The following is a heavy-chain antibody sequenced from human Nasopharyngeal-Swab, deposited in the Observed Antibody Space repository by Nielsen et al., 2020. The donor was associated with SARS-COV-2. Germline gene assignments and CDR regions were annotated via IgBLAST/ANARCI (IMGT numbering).Heavy chain of an antibody. J-gene: IGHJ4*02. CDR2: IYYSGST. CDR3: ARWKGIAAAWDY. D-gene: IGHD6-13*01. V-gene: IGHV4-39*01. Sequence: PGKGLEWIGSIYYSGSTYYNPSHKSRVTISVDTSKNQFSLKLSPVTAADTAVYYCARWKGIAAAWDYWGQGTLVTVSS.